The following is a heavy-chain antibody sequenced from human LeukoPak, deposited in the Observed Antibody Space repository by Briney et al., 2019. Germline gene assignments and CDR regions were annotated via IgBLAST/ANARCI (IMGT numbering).Heavy chain of an antibody. D-gene: IGHD2-8*02. Sequence: QPGGSLRLSCAASGFTLSSYGMSWVRQAPGKGLEWVSAISGSGGSTYYADSVRGRFTISRDNSKSTLSLQMNSLRAEDTAIYYCATYRQVLLPFESWGQGTLVTVSS. V-gene: IGHV3-23*01. J-gene: IGHJ4*02. CDR2: ISGSGGST. CDR3: ATYRQVLLPFES. CDR1: GFTLSSYG.